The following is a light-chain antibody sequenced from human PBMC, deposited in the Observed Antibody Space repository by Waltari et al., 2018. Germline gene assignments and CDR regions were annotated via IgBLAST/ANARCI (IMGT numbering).Light chain of an antibody. CDR2: AAS. CDR1: QSISKY. J-gene: IGKJ1*01. Sequence: VLTQSPGTLSLSPGETATLSCRASQSISKYLVWYQQRPGHAPRLLISAASTTATGVPGRFSGSGYGTDFTLTISRLEPEDFAVYYCQNHERLPATFGQGTKVEIK. CDR3: QNHERLPAT. V-gene: IGKV3-20*01.